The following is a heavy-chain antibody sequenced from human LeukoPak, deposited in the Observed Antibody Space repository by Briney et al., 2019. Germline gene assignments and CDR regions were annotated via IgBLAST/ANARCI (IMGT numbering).Heavy chain of an antibody. V-gene: IGHV1-69*13. CDR2: IIPIFGTA. CDR3: AREGSDYSNFYGMDV. J-gene: IGHJ6*02. D-gene: IGHD4-11*01. CDR1: GGTFSSYA. Sequence: GASVKVSCKASGGTFSSYAISWVRQAPGQGLEWMGGIIPIFGTANCAQKFQGRVTITADESTSTAYMELSSLRSEDTAVYYCAREGSDYSNFYGMDVWGQGTTVTVSS.